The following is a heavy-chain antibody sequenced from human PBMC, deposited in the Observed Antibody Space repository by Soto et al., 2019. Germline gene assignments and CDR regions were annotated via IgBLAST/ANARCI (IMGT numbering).Heavy chain of an antibody. Sequence: QITLKESGPTLVKPTQTLTLTCTFSGFSLSTSGVGVGWIRQPPGKALEWLALIYWDDDKRYSPSLKSRLTITQDTSKNQVVLTMTNMDPVDTATYYCAHSRVPMVRGVIFDYWGQGTLVTVSS. CDR1: GFSLSTSGVG. V-gene: IGHV2-5*02. J-gene: IGHJ4*02. CDR3: AHSRVPMVRGVIFDY. CDR2: IYWDDDK. D-gene: IGHD3-10*01.